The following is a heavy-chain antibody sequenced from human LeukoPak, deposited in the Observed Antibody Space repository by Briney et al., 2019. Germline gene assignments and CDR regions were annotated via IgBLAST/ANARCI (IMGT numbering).Heavy chain of an antibody. D-gene: IGHD3-10*01. CDR1: GDSLSSSSYY. CDR2: IYYNGNT. Sequence: PSETLSLTCSVSGDSLSSSSYYLVWIRQPPGKGLEWIGSIYYNGNTYYNPSLKSRLTISVDTSKNQFSLRLSSVTAAGTAVYYCARDSLLLWFGELSAAFDPWGQGTLVTVSS. V-gene: IGHV4-39*02. J-gene: IGHJ5*02. CDR3: ARDSLLLWFGELSAAFDP.